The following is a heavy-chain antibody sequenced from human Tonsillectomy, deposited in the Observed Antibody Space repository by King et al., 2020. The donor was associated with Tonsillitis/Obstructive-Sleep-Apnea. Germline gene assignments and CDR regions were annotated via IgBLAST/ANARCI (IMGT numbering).Heavy chain of an antibody. CDR2: IYHSGRT. J-gene: IGHJ4*02. Sequence: MQLQESGPGLVKPSGTLSLTCAVSGGSISSSNWWSWVRQPPGKGLEWIGEIYHSGRTNDNPSRKSRVTISVDKSKNQLSLKLSSVTAADTAVYYCARPNVVAAYIDYWGQGTLVTVSS. CDR3: ARPNVVAAYIDY. CDR1: GGSISSSNW. D-gene: IGHD2-15*01. V-gene: IGHV4-4*02.